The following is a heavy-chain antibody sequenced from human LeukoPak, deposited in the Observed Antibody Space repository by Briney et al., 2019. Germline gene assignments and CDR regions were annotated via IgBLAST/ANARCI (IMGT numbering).Heavy chain of an antibody. CDR3: AIHDGVY. D-gene: IGHD3-16*01. Sequence: PSETLSLTCTVSGVSISGFYWSWFRQPPGKGLELIGYLYSSGSTYYNPSLKSRVTISGDTSNNQFSLNLSSVTAAGTYVYYCAIHDGVYWGQGTLVTVSS. J-gene: IGHJ4*02. V-gene: IGHV4-59*08. CDR1: GVSISGFY. CDR2: LYSSGST.